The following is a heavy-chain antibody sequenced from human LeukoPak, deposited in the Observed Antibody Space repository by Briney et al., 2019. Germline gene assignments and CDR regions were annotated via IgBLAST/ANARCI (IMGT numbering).Heavy chain of an antibody. D-gene: IGHD4-11*01. Sequence: ASVKASCKASGYTFTSYGTSWVRQAPGQGLEWVGGFDPEDGETIYAQKFQGRVTMTEDTSTDTAYMELSSLRSEDTAVYYCATHMTTRFDYWGQGTLVTVSS. CDR2: FDPEDGET. J-gene: IGHJ4*02. CDR1: GYTFTSYG. V-gene: IGHV1-24*01. CDR3: ATHMTTRFDY.